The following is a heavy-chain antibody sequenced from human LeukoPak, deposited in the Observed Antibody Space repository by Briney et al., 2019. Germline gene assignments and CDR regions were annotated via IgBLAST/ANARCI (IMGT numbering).Heavy chain of an antibody. D-gene: IGHD3-10*01. CDR1: GYTFTSYD. J-gene: IGHJ6*02. CDR2: MNPNSGNT. Sequence: ASVKVSCKASGYTFTSYDINWVRQATGQGLEWMGWMNPNSGNTGYAQKFQGRVTMTRNTSISTGDMELSSLRSEDTAVYYCARGPYYYGSGSYYAYDNYYGMDVWGQGTTVTVSS. CDR3: ARGPYYYGSGSYYAYDNYYGMDV. V-gene: IGHV1-8*01.